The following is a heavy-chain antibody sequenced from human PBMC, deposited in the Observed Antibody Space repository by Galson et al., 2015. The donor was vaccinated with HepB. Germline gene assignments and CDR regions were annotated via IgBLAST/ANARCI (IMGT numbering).Heavy chain of an antibody. J-gene: IGHJ6*02. D-gene: IGHD2-15*01. V-gene: IGHV4-39*02. CDR2: TYYSGST. CDR3: ARDRGYCSGGSCYSFGMDV. CDR1: GGSISSSSYY. Sequence: SETLSLTCTVSGGSISSSSYYWGWIRQPPGTGLEWIGRTYYSGSTYYNPSLKSRVTISVDTSKNQFSLTLSSVTAADTAVYYCARDRGYCSGGSCYSFGMDVWGQGTTVTVSS.